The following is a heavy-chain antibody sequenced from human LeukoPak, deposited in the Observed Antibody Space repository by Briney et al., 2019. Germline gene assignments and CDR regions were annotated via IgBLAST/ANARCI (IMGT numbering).Heavy chain of an antibody. CDR1: GFTFSSYS. CDR3: ARDHIVVVVAATPLVYYYYGMDV. Sequence: GGSLRLSCAASGFTFSSYSMNWVRQAPGKGLEWVSSISSSSSYIYYADSVKGRFTISRDNAKNSLYLQMNSLRAEDTAVYYCARDHIVVVVAATPLVYYYYGMDVWGQGTTVTVSS. CDR2: ISSSSSYI. D-gene: IGHD2-15*01. V-gene: IGHV3-21*01. J-gene: IGHJ6*02.